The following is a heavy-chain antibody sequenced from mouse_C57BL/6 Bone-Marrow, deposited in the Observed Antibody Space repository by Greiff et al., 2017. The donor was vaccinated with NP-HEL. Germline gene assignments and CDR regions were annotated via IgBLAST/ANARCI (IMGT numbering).Heavy chain of an antibody. Sequence: VQLQQPGAELVKPGASVKLSCKASGYTFTSYWMHWVKQRPGQGLEWIGMIHPNSGSTNYNEKFKSKATLTVDKSSSTAYMQLSSLTSEDSAVYYCARRGDYYGSSYEFAYWGQGTLVTVSA. D-gene: IGHD1-1*01. CDR2: IHPNSGST. J-gene: IGHJ3*01. CDR3: ARRGDYYGSSYEFAY. V-gene: IGHV1-64*01. CDR1: GYTFTSYW.